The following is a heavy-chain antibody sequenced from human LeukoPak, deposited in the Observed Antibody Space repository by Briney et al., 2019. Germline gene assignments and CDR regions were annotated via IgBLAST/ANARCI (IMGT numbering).Heavy chain of an antibody. CDR3: AKDGSRNPYSSSWYYFDY. J-gene: IGHJ4*02. D-gene: IGHD6-13*01. Sequence: GGSLRLPCAASGFTFSSYAMSWVRRAPGKGLEWVSAISGSGGSTYYADSVKGRFTISRDNSKNTLYLQMNSLRAEDTAVYYCAKDGSRNPYSSSWYYFDYWGQGTLVTVSS. CDR1: GFTFSSYA. V-gene: IGHV3-23*01. CDR2: ISGSGGST.